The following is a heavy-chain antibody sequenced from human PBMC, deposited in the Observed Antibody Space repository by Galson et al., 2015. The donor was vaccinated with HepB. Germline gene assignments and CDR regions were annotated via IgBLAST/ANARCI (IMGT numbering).Heavy chain of an antibody. D-gene: IGHD6-19*01. CDR2: VDPEDGET. CDR3: ATMTPAVAGTGVGY. V-gene: IGHV1-69-2*01. Sequence: VKVSCKVSGYTFTDYYMHWVQQAPGKGLEWMGLVDPEDGETIYAEKFQGRVTITADTSTDTAYMELSSLRSEDTAVYYCATMTPAVAGTGVGYWGQGTLVTVSS. J-gene: IGHJ4*02. CDR1: GYTFTDYY.